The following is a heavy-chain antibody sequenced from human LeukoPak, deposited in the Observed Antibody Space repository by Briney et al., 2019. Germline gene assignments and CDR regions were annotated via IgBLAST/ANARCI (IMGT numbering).Heavy chain of an antibody. V-gene: IGHV3-11*05. CDR1: GFTFSDYY. D-gene: IGHD2-8*01. CDR2: ISSSSSYT. J-gene: IGHJ3*02. CDR3: AREVMAKRRAFDI. Sequence: GGSLRLSCAASGFTFSDYYMSWIRQAPGKGLEWVSYISSSSSYTNYADSVKGRFTISRDNAKNSLYLQMNSLRAEDTAVYYCAREVMAKRRAFDIWGQGTGVTVSS.